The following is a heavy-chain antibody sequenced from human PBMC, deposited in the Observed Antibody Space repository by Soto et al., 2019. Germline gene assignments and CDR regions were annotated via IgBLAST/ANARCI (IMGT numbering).Heavy chain of an antibody. V-gene: IGHV1-18*01. CDR1: GYTFTSYG. D-gene: IGHD2-21*01. J-gene: IGHJ4*02. Sequence: QVQLVQSGAEVKKPGASVKVSCKASGYTFTSYGINWVRQAPGQGLEWMGWISVYNGNTNYAQKLQGRVTMTTDTSTITAYMELRSLRYDDTAVYYCARSYCSGDYCYPRWSGYFDYWGQGTLVTVSS. CDR2: ISVYNGNT. CDR3: ARSYCSGDYCYPRWSGYFDY.